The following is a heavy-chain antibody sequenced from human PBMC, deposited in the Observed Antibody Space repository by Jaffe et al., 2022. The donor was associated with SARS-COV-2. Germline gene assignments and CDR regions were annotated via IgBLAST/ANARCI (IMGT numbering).Heavy chain of an antibody. CDR3: ARDRERGWSYFDY. V-gene: IGHV3-48*01. J-gene: IGHJ4*02. Sequence: EVQLVESGGGLVQPGGSLRLSCAASGFTFSSYSMNWVRQAPGKGLEWVSYISSSSSTIYYADSVKGRFTISRDNAKNSLYLQMNSLRAEDTAVYYCARDRERGWSYFDYWGQGTLVTVSS. D-gene: IGHD1-1*01. CDR1: GFTFSSYS. CDR2: ISSSSSTI.